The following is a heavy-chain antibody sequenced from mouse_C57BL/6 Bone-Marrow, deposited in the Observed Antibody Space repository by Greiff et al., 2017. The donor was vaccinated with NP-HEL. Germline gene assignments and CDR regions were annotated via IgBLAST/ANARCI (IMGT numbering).Heavy chain of an antibody. CDR1: GYTFTTYW. V-gene: IGHV1-50*01. CDR2: IDPSDGYT. D-gene: IGHD1-1*01. Sequence: QVQLQQPGAELVKPGASVKLSCKASGYTFTTYWMQWVKQRPGQGLEWIGEIDPSDGYTNYNQKFKGKATLTVNTSSSPAHMQLSSLTSEDSAVYYCARRAYYGRSYEFAYWGQGTLVTVSA. J-gene: IGHJ3*01. CDR3: ARRAYYGRSYEFAY.